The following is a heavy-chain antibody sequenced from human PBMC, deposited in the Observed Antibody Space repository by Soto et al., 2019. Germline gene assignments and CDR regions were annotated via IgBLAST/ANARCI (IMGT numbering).Heavy chain of an antibody. CDR2: IIPIFGTA. J-gene: IGHJ4*02. V-gene: IGHV1-69*13. CDR3: ARGRRDGYNSGFDY. D-gene: IGHD5-12*01. Sequence: ASVKVSCKASGGTFSSCAISWVRQAPGQGLEWMGGIIPIFGTANYAQKFQGRVTITADESTSTAYMELSSLRSEDTAVYYCARGRRDGYNSGFDYWGQGTLVTVSS. CDR1: GGTFSSCA.